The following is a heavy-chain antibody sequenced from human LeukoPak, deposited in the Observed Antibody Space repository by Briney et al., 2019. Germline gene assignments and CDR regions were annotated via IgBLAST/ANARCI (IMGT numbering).Heavy chain of an antibody. J-gene: IGHJ4*02. CDR1: GFTFSSYG. D-gene: IGHD3-22*01. V-gene: IGHV3-33*01. CDR3: ARDLYDSSGYYEYYFDY. CDR2: IWYDGSNK. Sequence: GSLRLSCAASGFTFSSYGMHWVRQAPGKGLEWVAVIWYDGSNKYYADSVKGRFTISRDNSKNTLYLQMNSLGAEDTAVYYCARDLYDSSGYYEYYFDYWGQGTLVTVSS.